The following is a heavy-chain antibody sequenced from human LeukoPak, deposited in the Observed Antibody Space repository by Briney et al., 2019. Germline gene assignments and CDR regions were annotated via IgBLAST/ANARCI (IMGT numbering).Heavy chain of an antibody. CDR1: GYTFTGYY. Sequence: GASVKVSCKASGYTFTGYYMHWVRQAPGQGLEWMGWINPNSGGTNYAQKFQGRVTMTRDMSTSTVYMELRSLRSDDTAVYYCAKDRVLLWFGYLSREYYYHMDVWGKGATVTVSS. V-gene: IGHV1-2*02. CDR3: AKDRVLLWFGYLSREYYYHMDV. CDR2: INPNSGGT. J-gene: IGHJ6*03. D-gene: IGHD3-10*01.